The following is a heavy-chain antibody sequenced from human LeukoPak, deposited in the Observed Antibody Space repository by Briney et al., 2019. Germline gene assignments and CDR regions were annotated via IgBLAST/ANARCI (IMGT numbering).Heavy chain of an antibody. CDR1: GFTFSSYW. D-gene: IGHD2-21*01. V-gene: IGHV3-74*01. Sequence: GGSLRLSCAASGFTFSSYWMHWVRQAPGKGLVWVSRINSDGSSTSYADSVKGRFTISRDNAKNTLYLQMNSLRAEDTAVYYCARLGLGDIYDFDFWGQGTLVTVSS. CDR2: INSDGSST. CDR3: ARLGLGDIYDFDF. J-gene: IGHJ4*02.